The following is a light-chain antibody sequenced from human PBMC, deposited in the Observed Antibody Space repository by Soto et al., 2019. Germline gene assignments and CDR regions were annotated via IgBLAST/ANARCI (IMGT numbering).Light chain of an antibody. J-gene: IGKJ1*01. CDR3: QQYNNWPRT. V-gene: IGKV3-15*01. Sequence: EIVMTQSPATLSVSPGERATLSCRASQSVSSDLAWYHQKPGQAPRLLIYSASTRATGIPARFSGSGSGTEFTLTINSLQPEDFAVYSCQQYNNWPRTFGQGTKVEI. CDR1: QSVSSD. CDR2: SAS.